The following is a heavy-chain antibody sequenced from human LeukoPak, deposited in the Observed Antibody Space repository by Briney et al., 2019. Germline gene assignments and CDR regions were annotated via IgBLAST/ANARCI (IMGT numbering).Heavy chain of an antibody. V-gene: IGHV4-59*01. CDR1: GGSISSYY. J-gene: IGHJ3*02. D-gene: IGHD1-26*01. CDR2: IYYSGST. CDR3: ARAPATSGSPADDAFDI. Sequence: SETPSLTCTVSGGSISSYYWSWIRQPPGKGLEWIGYIYYSGSTNYNPSLKSRVTISVDTSKNQFSLKLSSVTAADTAVYYCARAPATSGSPADDAFDIWGQGTMVTVSS.